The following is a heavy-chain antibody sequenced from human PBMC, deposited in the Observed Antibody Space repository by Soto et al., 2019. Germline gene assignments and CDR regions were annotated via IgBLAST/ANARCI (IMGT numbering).Heavy chain of an antibody. CDR2: IIPISDTT. V-gene: IGHV1-69*01. J-gene: IGHJ6*02. D-gene: IGHD2-2*01. Sequence: QVQLVQSGAEVKKPGSSVKVSCKASGGTFSSYAIIWVRQPPGQGLEWMGGIIPISDTTNYAQKFQGRVTITADESTSTAYMELSSLRSEDTAVYYCARSQGSSTSLEIYYYYYYGMDVWGQGTTVTVSS. CDR1: GGTFSSYA. CDR3: ARSQGSSTSLEIYYYYYYGMDV.